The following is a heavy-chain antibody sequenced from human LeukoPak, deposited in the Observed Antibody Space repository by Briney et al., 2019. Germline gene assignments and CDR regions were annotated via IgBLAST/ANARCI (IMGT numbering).Heavy chain of an antibody. CDR2: ISRTSSYI. Sequence: GGSLRLSCAASGFTFSSYSMIWVRQAPGKGLEWVSSISRTSSYISYADSLKGRFTISRDNAKNSLYLQMNSLRAEDTAVYYCARDLGGGSYYIDYWGQGTLVTVSS. CDR1: GFTFSSYS. J-gene: IGHJ4*02. V-gene: IGHV3-21*01. CDR3: ARDLGGGSYYIDY. D-gene: IGHD1-26*01.